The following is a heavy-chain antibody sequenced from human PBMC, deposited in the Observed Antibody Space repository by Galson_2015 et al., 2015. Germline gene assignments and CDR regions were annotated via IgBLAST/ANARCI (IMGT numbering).Heavy chain of an antibody. CDR2: ISSSSSYI. Sequence: SLRLSCAASGFTFSSYSMNWVRQAPGKGPEWVSSISSSSSYIYYADSVKGRFTISRDNAKNSLYLQMNSLRAEDTAVYYCARAPRGYSYDYWGQGTLVTVSS. CDR1: GFTFSSYS. J-gene: IGHJ4*02. D-gene: IGHD5-18*01. V-gene: IGHV3-21*01. CDR3: ARAPRGYSYDY.